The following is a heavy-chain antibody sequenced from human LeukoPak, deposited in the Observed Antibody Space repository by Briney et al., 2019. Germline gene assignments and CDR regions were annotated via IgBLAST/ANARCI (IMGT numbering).Heavy chain of an antibody. CDR1: GFTFSSYS. CDR3: ARAPGYCSSTSCYPETYFDY. V-gene: IGHV3-48*01. Sequence: GGSLRLSCAASGFTFSSYSMNWVRQASGKGLEWVSYISSSSTIYYADSVKGRFTISRDNAKNSLYLQMNSLRAEDTAVYYCARAPGYCSSTSCYPETYFDYWGQGTLVTVSS. D-gene: IGHD2-2*01. J-gene: IGHJ4*02. CDR2: ISSSSTI.